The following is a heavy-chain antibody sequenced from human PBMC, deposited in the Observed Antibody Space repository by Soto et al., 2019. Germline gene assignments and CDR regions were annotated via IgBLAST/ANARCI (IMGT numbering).Heavy chain of an antibody. CDR1: GGSISSSSYY. Sequence: SETLSLTCTVSGGSISSSSYYWGWIRQPPGKGLEWIGSIYYSGSTYYNPSLKSRVTISVDTSKNQFSLKLSSVTAADTAVYYCARLTRGIAATHDGAVVDYWGQGTLVTVSS. J-gene: IGHJ4*02. CDR2: IYYSGST. V-gene: IGHV4-39*01. D-gene: IGHD2-15*01. CDR3: ARLTRGIAATHDGAVVDY.